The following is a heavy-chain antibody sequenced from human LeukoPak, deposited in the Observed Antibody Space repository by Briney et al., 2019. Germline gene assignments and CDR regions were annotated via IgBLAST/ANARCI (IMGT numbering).Heavy chain of an antibody. CDR3: AIWGKDSSTWSELDY. CDR1: GYTFSDYY. J-gene: IGHJ4*02. Sequence: ASVKLSCKTSGYTFSDYYIHWVRQAPGQGLEWMGCINPHTDGTNYAQKLEGRVPMTGDTSINTPYMELSTLRSDDTAVYYCAIWGKDSSTWSELDYWGQGTLVTVSS. CDR2: INPHTDGT. V-gene: IGHV1-2*02. D-gene: IGHD6-13*01.